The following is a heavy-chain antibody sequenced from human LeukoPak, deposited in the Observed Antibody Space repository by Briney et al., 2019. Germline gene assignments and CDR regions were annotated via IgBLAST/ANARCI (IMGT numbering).Heavy chain of an antibody. CDR2: IYTSGST. V-gene: IGHV4-4*07. J-gene: IGHJ4*02. CDR3: ARDKRDYGDYDSRALFDY. D-gene: IGHD4-17*01. CDR1: GGSISSYY. Sequence: PSETLSLTCTASGGSISSYYWSWIRQPAGKGLEWIGRIYTSGSTNYNPSLKSRVTMSVDTSKTQFSLKLSSVTAADTAVYYCARDKRDYGDYDSRALFDYWGQGTLVTVSS.